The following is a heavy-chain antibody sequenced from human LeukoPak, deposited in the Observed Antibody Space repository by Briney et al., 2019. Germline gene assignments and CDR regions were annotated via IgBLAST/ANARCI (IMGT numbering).Heavy chain of an antibody. CDR3: ARDRRTPEGGFDP. Sequence: ASVKVSCKASGYTFTSYGISWVRQAPGQGLEWMGWISAYNGNTNYAQKFQGRVTITADKSTSTAYMELSSLRSEDTAVYYCARDRRTPEGGFDPWGQGTLVTVSS. D-gene: IGHD1-14*01. CDR1: GYTFTSYG. J-gene: IGHJ5*02. V-gene: IGHV1-18*01. CDR2: ISAYNGNT.